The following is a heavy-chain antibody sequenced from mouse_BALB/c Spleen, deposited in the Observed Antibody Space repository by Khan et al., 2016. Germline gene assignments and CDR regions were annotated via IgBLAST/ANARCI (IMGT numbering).Heavy chain of an antibody. D-gene: IGHD3-2*02. CDR1: GFTFSSYT. CDR2: ISNGGGST. V-gene: IGHV5-12-2*01. J-gene: IGHJ3*01. CDR3: ARHSGFPWFAY. Sequence: EVELVESGGGSVQPGGSLKLSCAASGFTFSSYTMSWVRQTPEKRLEWVTNISNGGGSTYYPDTVKGRFTISRDNATNTLYLQMSSLKSEDTAMYYCARHSGFPWFAYWGQGTLVTVSA.